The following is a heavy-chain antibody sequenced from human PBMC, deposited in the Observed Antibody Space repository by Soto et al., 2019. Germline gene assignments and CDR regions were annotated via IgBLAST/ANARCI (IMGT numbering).Heavy chain of an antibody. CDR1: GGTFSSYA. Sequence: QVQLVQSGAEVKKPGSSVKVSCKASGGTFSSYAISWVRQAPGQGLEWMGGIIPIFDTTNYAQKFQGRITITADESTSTAYMELNSLTSEDTAVYYCARSSTEYSSSYNWFDPWGQGTLVTVSS. D-gene: IGHD6-6*01. V-gene: IGHV1-69*12. CDR3: ARSSTEYSSSYNWFDP. J-gene: IGHJ5*02. CDR2: IIPIFDTT.